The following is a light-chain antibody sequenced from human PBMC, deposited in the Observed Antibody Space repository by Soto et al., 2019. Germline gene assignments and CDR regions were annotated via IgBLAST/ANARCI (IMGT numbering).Light chain of an antibody. CDR3: QQTSTTPT. CDR2: GTS. V-gene: IGKV1-39*01. CDR1: QSTRSY. J-gene: IGKJ4*01. Sequence: DIQMTQSPSSLSASVGDRVIITCRASQSTRSYLSWYQQKPGKAPKLLMYGTSNLESGVPSRFSGSGSGTDFTLTISSLQPEDFATYYCQQTSTTPTFGGGTKVEI.